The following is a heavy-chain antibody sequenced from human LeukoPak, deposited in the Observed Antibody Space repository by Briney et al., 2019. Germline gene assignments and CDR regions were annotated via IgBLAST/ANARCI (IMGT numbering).Heavy chain of an antibody. CDR1: GYTFTRYD. J-gene: IGHJ4*02. CDR3: ARGYFEDGSGYLDY. Sequence: LGASVKVSCKASGYTFTRYDINWVRQATGQGLGWMGWMNPNTGNTGHAQKFKGRVTMTRNTSISTAYMELSSLRSEDTAVYYCARGYFEDGSGYLDYWGQGTLVTVSS. CDR2: MNPNTGNT. V-gene: IGHV1-8*01. D-gene: IGHD6-19*01.